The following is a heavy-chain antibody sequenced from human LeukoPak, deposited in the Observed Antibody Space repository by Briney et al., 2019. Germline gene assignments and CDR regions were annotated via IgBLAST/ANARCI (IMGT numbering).Heavy chain of an antibody. V-gene: IGHV3-23*01. J-gene: IGHJ3*02. Sequence: PGGFLRLSCAASGFIFSRFAMNWVRQAPGQGLEWVSTLSADGGRTFYADSVKGRFIISRDGSRNTVFLQMNSLRVDDTAVYYCAKPAIGVVVTGAFDIWGQGTMVTVSS. CDR2: LSADGGRT. CDR1: GFIFSRFA. CDR3: AKPAIGVVVTGAFDI. D-gene: IGHD3-22*01.